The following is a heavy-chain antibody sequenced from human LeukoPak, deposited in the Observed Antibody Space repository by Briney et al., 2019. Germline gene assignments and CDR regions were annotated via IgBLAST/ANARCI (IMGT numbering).Heavy chain of an antibody. CDR3: ARLLWFDY. CDR2: IYSGGST. V-gene: IGHV3-66*01. D-gene: IGHD3-10*01. CDR1: GFTFSSYG. Sequence: GGSLRLSCAASGFTFSSYGMSWVRQAPGKGLEWVSVIYSGGSTYYADSVKGRSTISRDNSKNTLYLQMNSLRAEDTAVYYCARLLWFDYWGQGTLVTVSS. J-gene: IGHJ5*01.